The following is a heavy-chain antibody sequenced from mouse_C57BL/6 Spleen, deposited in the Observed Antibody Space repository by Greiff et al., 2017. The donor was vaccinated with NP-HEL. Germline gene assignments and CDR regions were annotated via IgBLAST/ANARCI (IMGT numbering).Heavy chain of an antibody. V-gene: IGHV1-42*01. CDR2: INPSTGGT. CDR3: ATIYDGYYWFAY. Sequence: VQLQQSGPELVKPGASVKISCKASGYSFTGYYMNWVKQSPEKSLEWIGEINPSTGGTTYNQKFKAKATLTVDKSSSTAYMQLKSLTSEDSAVYYCATIYDGYYWFAYWGQGTLVTVSA. D-gene: IGHD2-3*01. CDR1: GYSFTGYY. J-gene: IGHJ3*01.